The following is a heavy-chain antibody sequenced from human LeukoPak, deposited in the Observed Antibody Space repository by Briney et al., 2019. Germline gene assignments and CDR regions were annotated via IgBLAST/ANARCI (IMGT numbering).Heavy chain of an antibody. D-gene: IGHD3-3*01. J-gene: IGHJ2*01. CDR2: ISSSSSYI. Sequence: GGSLRLSCAASGFTFSSYSMNWVRQAPGKGLEWVSSISSSSSYIYYADSVKGRFTISRDNAKSSLYLQMNSLRAEDTAVYYCARDKRRDDFWSGYYKAGLYFDLWGRGTLVTVSS. V-gene: IGHV3-21*01. CDR3: ARDKRRDDFWSGYYKAGLYFDL. CDR1: GFTFSSYS.